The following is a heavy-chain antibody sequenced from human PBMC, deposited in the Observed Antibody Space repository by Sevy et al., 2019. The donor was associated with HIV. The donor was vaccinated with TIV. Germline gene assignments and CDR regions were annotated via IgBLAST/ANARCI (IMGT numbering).Heavy chain of an antibody. J-gene: IGHJ4*02. D-gene: IGHD3-22*01. CDR1: GFTFSSYW. Sequence: GESLKISCAASGFTFSSYWMSWVRQAPGKGLEWVANINENSSKKNYVDSVRGRFTISRDNAKNSVYLEMNSLRGEDTAVYYSARRGFHEYWGQGTLVTVSS. V-gene: IGHV3-7*01. CDR3: ARRGFHEY. CDR2: INENSSKK.